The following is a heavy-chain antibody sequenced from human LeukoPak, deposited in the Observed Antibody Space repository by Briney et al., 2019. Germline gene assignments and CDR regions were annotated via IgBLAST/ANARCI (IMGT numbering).Heavy chain of an antibody. CDR3: ARERGDGSGSYYMAANWCDP. D-gene: IGHD3-10*01. CDR1: GGTFSNYA. J-gene: IGHJ5*02. V-gene: IGHV1-69*01. Sequence: SVKVSCKASGGTFSNYAISWVRQAPGQGLEWMGGIITVFGTPNYAQKFQGRVTITADESTSTAYMELSSLRSEDTAVYYCARERGDGSGSYYMAANWCDPWGQGTLVTVSS. CDR2: IITVFGTP.